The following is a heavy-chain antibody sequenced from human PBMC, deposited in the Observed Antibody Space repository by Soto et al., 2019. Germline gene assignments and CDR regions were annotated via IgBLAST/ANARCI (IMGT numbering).Heavy chain of an antibody. CDR3: ASFRGPLFQLHWFDP. V-gene: IGHV4-31*03. J-gene: IGHJ5*02. Sequence: SETLSLTCTVSGGSISSGVYYWSWIRHHPGKGLEWIGYIYYSGSTYYNPSLKSRVTISVDTSKNQFSLKLSSVTAADTAVYYCASFRGPLFQLHWFDPWGQGTMVTVSS. CDR1: GGSISSGVYY. CDR2: IYYSGST. D-gene: IGHD6-6*01.